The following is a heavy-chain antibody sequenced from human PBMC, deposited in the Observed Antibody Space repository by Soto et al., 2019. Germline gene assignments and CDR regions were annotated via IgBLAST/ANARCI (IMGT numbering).Heavy chain of an antibody. CDR3: VRHGREYSGFDPDY. CDR1: GFTFSNYA. D-gene: IGHD5-12*01. V-gene: IGHV3-48*02. Sequence: EVQLVESGGGLVQPGGSLRLSCAASGFTFSNYAMDWVRQAPGKGLEWVSYISSSSNTIYYADSVKGRFTISRDNAKSALDLQMNSLRDEDTAVYYCVRHGREYSGFDPDYWGQGTLVTVSS. J-gene: IGHJ4*02. CDR2: ISSSSNTI.